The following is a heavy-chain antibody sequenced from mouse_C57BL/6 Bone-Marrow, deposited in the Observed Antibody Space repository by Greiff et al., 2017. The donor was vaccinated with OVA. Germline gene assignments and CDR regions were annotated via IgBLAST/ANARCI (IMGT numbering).Heavy chain of an antibody. Sequence: QVQLQQSGAELARPGASVKLSCKASGYTFTSYGISWVKQRPGQGLEWIGEIYPRSGNTYYNEKFKGKATLTADKSSSTAYMELRSLTSEDSAVYFCARRSLRWFAYWGQGTLVTVSA. V-gene: IGHV1-81*01. CDR1: GYTFTSYG. CDR3: ARRSLRWFAY. CDR2: IYPRSGNT. J-gene: IGHJ3*01. D-gene: IGHD1-1*02.